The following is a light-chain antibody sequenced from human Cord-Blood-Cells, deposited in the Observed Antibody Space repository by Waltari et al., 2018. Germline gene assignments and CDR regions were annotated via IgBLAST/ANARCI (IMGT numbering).Light chain of an antibody. CDR2: AAS. CDR3: QQSYSTPFT. V-gene: IGKV1-39*01. CDR1: QSISSY. J-gene: IGKJ4*01. Sequence: DIQMTQSPSSLSASVGDRVTITCRASQSISSYLNWYQQKPGKAPKLLIYAASSLQSGVPSRCSGSGSGTDFTLTIRSLQPEDFATYYCQQSYSTPFTFGGVTKVGIK.